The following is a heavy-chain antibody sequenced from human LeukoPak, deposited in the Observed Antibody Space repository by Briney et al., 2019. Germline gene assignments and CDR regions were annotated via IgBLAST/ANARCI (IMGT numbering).Heavy chain of an antibody. V-gene: IGHV4-59*06. J-gene: IGHJ4*02. CDR3: ARSQERFDY. Sequence: SETLSLTCAVSGGSVSRYYWSWIRQHPGKGLEWIGYIYYSGSTYYNPSLKSRVTISVDTSKNQFSLKLSSVTAADTAVYYCARSQERFDYWGQGTLVTVSS. CDR2: IYYSGST. CDR1: GGSVSRYY.